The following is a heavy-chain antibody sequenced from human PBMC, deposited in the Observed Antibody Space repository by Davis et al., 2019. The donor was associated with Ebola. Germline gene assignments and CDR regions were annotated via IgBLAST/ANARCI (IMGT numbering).Heavy chain of an antibody. J-gene: IGHJ4*02. CDR1: GFTFDGFP. V-gene: IGHV3-23*01. Sequence: PGGSLRLSCVASGFTFDGFPMSWVRQAPGKGLDWVSFISGRDDSTKYADSVKGRFTVSRDNSRNTLYLQMNSLRAEDTALYYCVKGGWLDDWGQGALVTVSS. CDR2: ISGRDDST. D-gene: IGHD5-12*01. CDR3: VKGGWLDD.